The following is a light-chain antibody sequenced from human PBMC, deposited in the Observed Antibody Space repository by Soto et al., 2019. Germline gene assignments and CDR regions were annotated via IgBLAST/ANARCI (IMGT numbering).Light chain of an antibody. CDR3: QQRSDWPAWT. CDR1: QSVSSS. V-gene: IGKV3-11*01. CDR2: DAS. Sequence: EIVLTQSPATLSLSPGERATLSCRASQSVSSSLAWYQQKPGLPPRLLIYDASNRAAGIPARFSSSGSGTDFTLTISSLEPEDFAVYYCQQRSDWPAWTFGQGTKVDIK. J-gene: IGKJ1*01.